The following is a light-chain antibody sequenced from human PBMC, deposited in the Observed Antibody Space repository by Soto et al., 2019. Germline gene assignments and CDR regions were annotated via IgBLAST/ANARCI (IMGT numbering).Light chain of an antibody. Sequence: QSALTQPASVSGSPGQSITIACTGTNRDVGSYNLVSWYQQRPGEAPNIIISEVRNRPSGISYRFTGSKSGNTASLTISGLQAEDEADYYCSSYTTTSTLVFGGGTKLTVL. CDR3: SSYTTTSTLV. CDR2: EVR. J-gene: IGLJ3*02. V-gene: IGLV2-14*01. CDR1: NRDVGSYNL.